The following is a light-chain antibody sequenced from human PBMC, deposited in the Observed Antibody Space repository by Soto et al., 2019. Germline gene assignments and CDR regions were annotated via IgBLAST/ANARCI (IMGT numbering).Light chain of an antibody. CDR2: DVS. CDR1: SSDVGGYNY. CDR3: SSYTGSSTPNWV. J-gene: IGLJ3*02. Sequence: QSALTQPASVSGSPGQSITISCTGTSSDVGGYNYVSWSQQHPGKAPKLMIYDVSNRPSGVSNRFSGSKSGNTASLTISGLQAEDDADYYCSSYTGSSTPNWVFGGGTKLTVL. V-gene: IGLV2-14*01.